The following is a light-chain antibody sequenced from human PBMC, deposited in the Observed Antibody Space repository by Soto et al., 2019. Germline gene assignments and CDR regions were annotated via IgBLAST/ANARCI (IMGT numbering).Light chain of an antibody. CDR1: QSVSSN. J-gene: IGKJ4*01. CDR3: QQYNNWPQS. CDR2: GAS. Sequence: EIVMTQSPATLSVSPVERATLSCRASQSVSSNLAWYQQKPGQAPRLLIYGASTRATGIPARFSGSGSGTEFTLTISSLQSEDFAVYYCQQYNNWPQSFGGGTKVEIK. V-gene: IGKV3-15*01.